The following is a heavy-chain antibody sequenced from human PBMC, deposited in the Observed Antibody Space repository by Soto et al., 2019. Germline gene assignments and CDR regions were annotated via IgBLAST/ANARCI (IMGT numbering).Heavy chain of an antibody. V-gene: IGHV4-59*01. CDR3: VVESFGTLLDS. CDR1: GGSITSYY. D-gene: IGHD3-10*01. J-gene: IGHJ5*01. CDR2: ISYSGST. Sequence: SETLSLTCTVSGGSITSYYWSWTRQPPGKGLEWIGYISYSGSTNYNPSLKSRVTISVDTSKNQFSLNLSSVTAADLDVYDYVVESFGTLLDSWGHGTLVTVSS.